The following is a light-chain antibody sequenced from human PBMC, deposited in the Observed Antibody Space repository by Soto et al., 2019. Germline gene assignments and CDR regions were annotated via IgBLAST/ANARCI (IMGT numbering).Light chain of an antibody. CDR1: SSDVGGYNY. J-gene: IGLJ1*01. Sequence: QSALAQPPSASGSPGQSVTISCTGTSSDVGGYNYDTWYQQHPDKAPKLMIYEVSKQPAGIPDRFSGSKSGETASLTVSGLQAEDEDDYYCSSYAGTSNCSVLGTGTKVTVL. V-gene: IGLV2-8*01. CDR3: SSYAGTSNCSV. CDR2: EVS.